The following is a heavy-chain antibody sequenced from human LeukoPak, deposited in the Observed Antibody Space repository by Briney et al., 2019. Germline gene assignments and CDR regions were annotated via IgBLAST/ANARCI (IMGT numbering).Heavy chain of an antibody. D-gene: IGHD7-27*01. CDR1: GGSISNSNYY. CDR3: ASLLNGGVAHWFDP. CDR2: IYYSGST. V-gene: IGHV4-39*01. J-gene: IGHJ5*02. Sequence: SETLSLTCTVSGGSISNSNYYWGWIRQPPGKGLEWIGNIYYSGSTYYNPSLKSRVTISVDTSKNQFSLKLSSVTAADTAVYDCASLLNGGVAHWFDPWGQGTLVTVSS.